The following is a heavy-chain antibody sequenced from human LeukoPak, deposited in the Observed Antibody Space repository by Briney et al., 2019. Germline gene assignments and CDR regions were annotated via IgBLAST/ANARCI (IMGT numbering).Heavy chain of an antibody. D-gene: IGHD5-24*01. CDR2: IYSGGST. J-gene: IGHJ3*02. CDR3: ARVVMATTPDAFDI. CDR1: GFTVSSNY. Sequence: GGSLRLSCAASGFTVSSNYMSWVRQAPGKGLEWVSVIYSGGSTYYADSVKGRFTISRDNSKNTLYLQMNSLRAEDTAVYYCARVVMATTPDAFDIWGQGTMVTVSS. V-gene: IGHV3-66*01.